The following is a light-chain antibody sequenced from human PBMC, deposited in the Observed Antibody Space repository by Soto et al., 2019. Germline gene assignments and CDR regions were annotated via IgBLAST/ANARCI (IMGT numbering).Light chain of an antibody. V-gene: IGLV2-14*01. J-gene: IGLJ1*01. CDR3: NSYTNTAARV. Sequence: QSALTQPASVSGSPGQSINISCNGTSSDVGAHNFVSWYQQHPGKAPKLMIYEVSNRPSGVSNRFSGSKSGNTASLTISGLQAEDEADYYCNSYTNTAARVFGTGTKLTVL. CDR1: SSDVGAHNF. CDR2: EVS.